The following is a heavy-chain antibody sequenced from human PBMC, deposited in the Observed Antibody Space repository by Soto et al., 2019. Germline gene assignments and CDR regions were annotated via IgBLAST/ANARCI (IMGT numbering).Heavy chain of an antibody. Sequence: QVQLQESGPGLVKPSETLSLTCTVSGGSISSYYWSCIRQPPGKGLEWIGYIDYSGSTNYNTSLKRRVTIPVDTSKNQFALKLSSVTAADTAGYYCARGAKLGVDYWGQGTLVTVSS. D-gene: IGHD6-6*01. CDR2: IDYSGST. V-gene: IGHV4-59*01. CDR3: ARGAKLGVDY. CDR1: GGSISSYY. J-gene: IGHJ4*02.